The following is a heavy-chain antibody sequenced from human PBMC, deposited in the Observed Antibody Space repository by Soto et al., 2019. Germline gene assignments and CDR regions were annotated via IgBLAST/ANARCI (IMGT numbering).Heavy chain of an antibody. CDR1: GFTFSDYY. D-gene: IGHD3-3*01. J-gene: IGHJ4*02. CDR2: ISSSGSTI. CDR3: AREPYGFGVVMVGGGTFDY. Sequence: GGSLRLSCAASGFTFSDYYMSWIRQAPGKGLEWVSYISSSGSTIYYADSVKGRFTISRDNAKNSLYLQMNSLRAGDTAVYYCAREPYGFGVVMVGGGTFDYWGQGTLVTVSS. V-gene: IGHV3-11*01.